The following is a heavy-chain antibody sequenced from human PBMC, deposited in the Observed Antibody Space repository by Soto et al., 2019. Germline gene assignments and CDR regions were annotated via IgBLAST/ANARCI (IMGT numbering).Heavy chain of an antibody. CDR3: ARGYSSGYLGTWFDP. D-gene: IGHD3-22*01. Sequence: PSETLSLTCTVSGDSISSYYWSWIRQPPGKGLEWIGYIYYSGSTNYNPSLKSRVTISVDMSKNQFSLNLGSVTAADTAVYYCARGYSSGYLGTWFDPWSQGTLVTVSS. CDR1: GDSISSYY. V-gene: IGHV4-59*12. J-gene: IGHJ5*02. CDR2: IYYSGST.